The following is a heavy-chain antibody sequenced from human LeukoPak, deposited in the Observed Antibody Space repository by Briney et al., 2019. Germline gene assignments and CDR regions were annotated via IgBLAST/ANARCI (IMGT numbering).Heavy chain of an antibody. J-gene: IGHJ6*03. Sequence: GRSLRLSCADPGFSFADYAMHWVRQVPGKGLEWVSGISWDSGSIGYADSVKGRFTISRDNGRNSLYLQMNSLRVEDTALYYCVKGAGHDYYYYYMGVWGKGTTVTVSS. CDR2: ISWDSGSI. CDR1: GFSFADYA. CDR3: VKGAGHDYYYYYMGV. D-gene: IGHD6-19*01. V-gene: IGHV3-9*01.